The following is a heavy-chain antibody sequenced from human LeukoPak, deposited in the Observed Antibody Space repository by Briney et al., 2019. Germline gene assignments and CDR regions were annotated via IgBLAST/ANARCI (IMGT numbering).Heavy chain of an antibody. CDR2: IYQSGKT. D-gene: IGHD6-13*01. J-gene: IGHJ4*02. CDR3: ARGLPGGQLSRYDY. Sequence: SETLSLTCSVSGYSISSGYYWGWIRQPPGKGLEWMGIIYQSGKTYCNPSLESRVTISVDASKNQFSLKMNSMTAADTAMYYCARGLPGGQLSRYDYWGQGTLVTVSS. CDR1: GYSISSGYY. V-gene: IGHV4-38-2*02.